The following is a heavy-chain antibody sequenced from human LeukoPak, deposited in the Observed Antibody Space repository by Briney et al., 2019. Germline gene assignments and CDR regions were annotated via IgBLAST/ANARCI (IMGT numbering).Heavy chain of an antibody. J-gene: IGHJ4*02. CDR3: ARDLSAAFDF. CDR2: LVYDERS. V-gene: IGHV3-33*05. Sequence: GGSLRLSCAASGFPFSSYGMHWVRQAPGKGLEWVARLVYDERSDYANSVKGRFSISRGNSKNTLFLDMSDLRVEDTAVYYCARDLSAAFDFWGQGVLVTVSS. CDR1: GFPFSSYG. D-gene: IGHD6-19*01.